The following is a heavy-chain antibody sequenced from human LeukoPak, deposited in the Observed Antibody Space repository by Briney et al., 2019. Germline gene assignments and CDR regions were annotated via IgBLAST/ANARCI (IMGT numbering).Heavy chain of an antibody. CDR3: ARDRAAGGYCSSTSCSFFDY. J-gene: IGHJ4*02. V-gene: IGHV4-39*07. CDR2: IYYSGST. D-gene: IGHD2-2*01. Sequence: SETLSLTCTVSGGSISSSSYYWGWIRQPPGKGLEWIGSIYYSGSTYYNPSLKSRVTISVDRSKNQFSLKLSSVTAADTAVYYCARDRAAGGYCSSTSCSFFDYWGQGTLVTVSS. CDR1: GGSISSSSYY.